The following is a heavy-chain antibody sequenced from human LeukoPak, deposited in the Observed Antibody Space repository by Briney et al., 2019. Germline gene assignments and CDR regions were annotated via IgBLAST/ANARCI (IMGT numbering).Heavy chain of an antibody. J-gene: IGHJ4*02. CDR2: LSNIGSST. V-gene: IGHV3-23*01. CDR1: GGSISNYY. Sequence: PSETLSLTCTVSGGSISNYYWSWIRQPPGKGLEWVSALSNIGSSTSYADSVKGRFTISRDNSKNTLYLQMNSLRAEDTAVYYCAKLYTSRWYNDYWGQGTLVTVSS. CDR3: AKLYTSRWYNDY. D-gene: IGHD6-13*01.